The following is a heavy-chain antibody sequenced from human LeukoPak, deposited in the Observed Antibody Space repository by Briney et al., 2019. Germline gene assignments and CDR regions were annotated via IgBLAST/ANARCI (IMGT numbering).Heavy chain of an antibody. V-gene: IGHV3-30-3*01. CDR1: GFTFSSYA. CDR3: ARGSTYYDSSGQVPFDY. Sequence: QPGRSLGLSCAASGFTFSSYAMHWVRQAPGKGLEWVAVISYDGSNKYYADSVKGRFTISRDNAKNSLYLQMNSLRAEDTAVYYCARGSTYYDSSGQVPFDYWGQGTLVTVSS. D-gene: IGHD3-22*01. J-gene: IGHJ4*02. CDR2: ISYDGSNK.